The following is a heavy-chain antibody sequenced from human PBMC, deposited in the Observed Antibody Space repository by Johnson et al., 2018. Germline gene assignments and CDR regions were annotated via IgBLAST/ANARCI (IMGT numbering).Heavy chain of an antibody. V-gene: IGHV3-30-3*01. CDR1: GFTFSSYA. CDR2: ISDDGSNK. CDR3: TRDAQGTYGPGRAFDY. D-gene: IGHD3-10*01. J-gene: IGHJ4*02. Sequence: QVQLVQSGGGVVQPGRSLRLSCAASGFTFSSYAMHWVRQAPGKGLEWVAVISDDGSNKYYADSVKGRFTISRDDSKNTLYLQMNSLRAEDTAVYYCTRDAQGTYGPGRAFDYWGQGTLVTVSS.